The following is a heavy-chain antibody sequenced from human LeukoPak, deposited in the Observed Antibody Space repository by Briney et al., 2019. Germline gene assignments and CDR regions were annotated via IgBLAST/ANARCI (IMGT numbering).Heavy chain of an antibody. D-gene: IGHD3-10*01. J-gene: IGHJ5*02. V-gene: IGHV4-31*03. CDR3: ARGQYHYGSGSFPPLNWFDP. CDR1: GGSISSGGYY. CDR2: IYYSGST. Sequence: SQTLSLTCTVSGGSISSGGYYWSWIRQHPGKGLEWIGYIYYSGSTYYNPSLKSRVTISVDTSKNQFSLKLSSVTAADTAVYYCARGQYHYGSGSFPPLNWFDPWGQGTLVTVSS.